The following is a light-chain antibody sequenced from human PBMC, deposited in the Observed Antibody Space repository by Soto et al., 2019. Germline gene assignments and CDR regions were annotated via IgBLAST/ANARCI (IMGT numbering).Light chain of an antibody. CDR2: KAS. J-gene: IGKJ1*01. Sequence: DIQMTQSPSTLSASIGDRFTITCRASQNINAWLAWYQQQPGKAPRLLIYKASSLQSGVPSRFSGTGSGTEFTLTISSLQPDDFATYYCQQYKSFWTFGQGTKVDIK. V-gene: IGKV1-5*03. CDR1: QNINAW. CDR3: QQYKSFWT.